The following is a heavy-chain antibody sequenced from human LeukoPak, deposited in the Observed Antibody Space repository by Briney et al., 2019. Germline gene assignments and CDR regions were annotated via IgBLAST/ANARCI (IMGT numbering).Heavy chain of an antibody. J-gene: IGHJ4*02. V-gene: IGHV3-23*01. D-gene: IGHD1-26*01. CDR1: GFTFSDYG. CDR3: AKAGSVSYFDY. CDR2: ISGSGGST. Sequence: AGGSLRLSCAVSGFTFSDYGMSWVRQAPGKGLEWVSSISGSGGSTYYADSVKGRFTISRDNSKNTLYLQMNSLRAEDTAIYYCAKAGSVSYFDYWGQGTLVTVSS.